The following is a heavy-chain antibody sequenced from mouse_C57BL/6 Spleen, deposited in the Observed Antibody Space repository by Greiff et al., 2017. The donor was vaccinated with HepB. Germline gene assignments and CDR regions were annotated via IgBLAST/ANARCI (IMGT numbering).Heavy chain of an antibody. CDR2: IDPEDGDT. CDR1: GFNFKDYY. V-gene: IGHV14-2*01. Sequence: EVQLQQSGAELVKPGASVKLSCTASGFNFKDYYMNWVKQRTEKGLEWIGRIDPEDGDTKYDPKFQGKATITADQSSNTAYLQLSSLTSEDAAVYYGARRGRNYFDDWGQGTTLTVSS. CDR3: ARRGRNYFDD. J-gene: IGHJ2*01.